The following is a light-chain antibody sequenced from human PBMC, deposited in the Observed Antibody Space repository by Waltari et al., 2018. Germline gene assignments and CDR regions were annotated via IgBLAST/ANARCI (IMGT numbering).Light chain of an antibody. V-gene: IGLV3-21*04. J-gene: IGLJ1*01. CDR3: QVWDSSTDHYV. Sequence: SNVLTQPPSVSVAPGKTARITCGGVNIGSNGVHWYQQRPGQAPVLVIYYDSDRPSGIVARFSGSNSGNTATLTISRVEAGDEADYYCQVWDSSTDHYVFGTGTKVTVL. CDR1: NIGSNG. CDR2: YDS.